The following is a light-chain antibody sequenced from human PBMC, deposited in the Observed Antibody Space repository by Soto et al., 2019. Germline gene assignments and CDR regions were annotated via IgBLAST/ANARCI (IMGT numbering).Light chain of an antibody. CDR3: HQYGTSPAHS. CDR2: GAS. V-gene: IGKV3-20*01. Sequence: EIVLTQSPGTLSLSPGERATLSCRASQSVSSNYLAWYQQKPGQAPRLLIYGASSRSTGLPDRFSGSGSGTDFTLTSSRLEPEDFAVYYCHQYGTSPAHSFGQGTKLEVK. J-gene: IGKJ2*03. CDR1: QSVSSNY.